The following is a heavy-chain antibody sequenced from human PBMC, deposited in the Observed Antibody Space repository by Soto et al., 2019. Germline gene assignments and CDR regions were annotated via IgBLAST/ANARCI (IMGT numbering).Heavy chain of an antibody. D-gene: IGHD2-21*01. CDR2: IDWDDDK. J-gene: IGHJ6*02. Sequence: SGPTLVNPTQTLTLTCTCSGFSLSTSGMCVSWIRQPPGKALEWLARIDWDDDKYYSTSLKTRLTISKDTPKTQVVLTMTNMDPVDTATYYCARDSVALYYYYYGMDVCGQGTTVTVSS. V-gene: IGHV2-70*11. CDR3: ARDSVALYYYYYGMDV. CDR1: GFSLSTSGMC.